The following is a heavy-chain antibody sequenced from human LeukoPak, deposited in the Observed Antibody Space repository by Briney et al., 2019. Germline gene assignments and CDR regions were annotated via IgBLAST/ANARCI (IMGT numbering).Heavy chain of an antibody. D-gene: IGHD1-26*01. J-gene: IGHJ4*02. CDR1: GITLSNYG. CDR3: ARLRVSGSYLYYFDY. Sequence: TGGSLRLSCAVSGITLSNYGMSWVRQAPGKGLEWVAGISASGGGTNYADSVKGRFTISRDNPKNTLYLQMNSLRAEDTAVYFCARLRVSGSYLYYFDYWGQGTLVTVSS. V-gene: IGHV3-23*01. CDR2: ISASGGGT.